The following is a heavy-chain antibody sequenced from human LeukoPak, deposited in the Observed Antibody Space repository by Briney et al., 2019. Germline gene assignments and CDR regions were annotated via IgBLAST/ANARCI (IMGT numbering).Heavy chain of an antibody. Sequence: PGGTLRLSCAASGFTFSSYSMNWVREAPGKGLEWVSCISSSSSYIYYADSVKGRFAISRDNARNSLYLQMNSLRAEDAAVYYCVGEGNSPIWGQGTMVTVSS. V-gene: IGHV3-21*01. J-gene: IGHJ3*02. CDR3: VGEGNSPI. CDR2: ISSSSSYI. D-gene: IGHD4-23*01. CDR1: GFTFSSYS.